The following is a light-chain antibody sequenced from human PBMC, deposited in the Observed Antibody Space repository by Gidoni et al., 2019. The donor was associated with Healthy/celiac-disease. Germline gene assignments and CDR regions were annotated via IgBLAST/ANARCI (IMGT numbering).Light chain of an antibody. Sequence: EMVLTPSPVTLSLSPGETATLSCRARQTVRSSYLAWYQQKPGQAPRLLIDGASSRATGIPDRFSGSGSGTDFTLTISRLEPEDFAVYYCQQYGSSPWTFGQGTKVEIK. CDR3: QQYGSSPWT. CDR1: QTVRSSY. V-gene: IGKV3-20*01. J-gene: IGKJ1*01. CDR2: GAS.